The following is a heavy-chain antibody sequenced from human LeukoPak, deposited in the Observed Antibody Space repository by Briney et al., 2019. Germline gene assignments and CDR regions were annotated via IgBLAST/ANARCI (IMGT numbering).Heavy chain of an antibody. CDR3: ARRAPDAFDI. CDR2: IYYSGST. Sequence: SETLSLTCTVSGGSISSYYWSWIRQPPGKGLEWIGYIYYSGSTNYNPSLKSRVTISVDTSKDQFSLKLSSVTAADTAVYYCARRAPDAFDIWGQGTMVTVSS. CDR1: GGSISSYY. J-gene: IGHJ3*02. V-gene: IGHV4-59*08.